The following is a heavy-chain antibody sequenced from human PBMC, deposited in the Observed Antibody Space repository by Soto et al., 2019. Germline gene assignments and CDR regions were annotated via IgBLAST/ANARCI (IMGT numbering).Heavy chain of an antibody. J-gene: IGHJ6*02. D-gene: IGHD6-13*01. CDR1: GFTFSGYA. Sequence: GGSLRLSCAAPGFTFSGYAMSWVRQAPGKGLEWVSSISGSGRYTDYADSVKGRFTISRDNSKNTLYLQMNSLRVEDTAVYYCAKDPPSERMQPDYGMDVWGQGTTVTVSS. V-gene: IGHV3-23*01. CDR3: AKDPPSERMQPDYGMDV. CDR2: ISGSGRYT.